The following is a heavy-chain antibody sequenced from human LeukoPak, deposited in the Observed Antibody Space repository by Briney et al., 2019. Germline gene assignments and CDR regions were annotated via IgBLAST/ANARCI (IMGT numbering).Heavy chain of an antibody. D-gene: IGHD1-1*01. CDR1: GGSISSYY. J-gene: IGHJ4*02. Sequence: PSDTLSLTCTVSGGSISSYYWTWIRQPPGKGLEWIGYIQNSGSTNYNPSLKSRVTISIDTSRNQFSLKLNSVTAADTAVYYCARGQRGYPYWGQGTLVTVSS. V-gene: IGHV4-59*07. CDR3: ARGQRGYPY. CDR2: IQNSGST.